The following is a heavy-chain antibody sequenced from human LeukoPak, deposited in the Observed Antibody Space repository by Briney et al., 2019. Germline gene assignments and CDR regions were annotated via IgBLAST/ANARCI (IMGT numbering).Heavy chain of an antibody. Sequence: GGSLRLSCAASGFTFSSYGMHWVRQAPGKGLEWVAVISYDGSNKYYADSVKGRFTISRDNSKNTLYLQMNSLRAEDTAVYYCAKNGLRGAVAGTTDLDYWGQGTLVTVSS. CDR1: GFTFSSYG. D-gene: IGHD6-19*01. CDR3: AKNGLRGAVAGTTDLDY. J-gene: IGHJ4*02. V-gene: IGHV3-30*18. CDR2: ISYDGSNK.